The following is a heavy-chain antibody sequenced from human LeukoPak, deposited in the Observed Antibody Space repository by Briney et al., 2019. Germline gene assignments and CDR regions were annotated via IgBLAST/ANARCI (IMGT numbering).Heavy chain of an antibody. CDR2: ISAYNGDT. V-gene: IGHV1-18*01. CDR1: GGTFSSYA. J-gene: IGHJ4*02. D-gene: IGHD6-13*01. Sequence: ASVKVSCKASGGTFSSYAISWVRQAPGQGLEWMGWISAYNGDTNYAQKLQGRVTTTTDTSTSTAYMELRSLRPDDTAVYYCAVRNRSSWSPFDFWGQGTLVTVSS. CDR3: AVRNRSSWSPFDF.